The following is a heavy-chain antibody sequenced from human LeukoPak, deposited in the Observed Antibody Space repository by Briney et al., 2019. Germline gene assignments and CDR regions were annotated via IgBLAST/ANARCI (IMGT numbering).Heavy chain of an antibody. V-gene: IGHV4-59*08. CDR1: GGSMSNHY. D-gene: IGHD5-18*01. J-gene: IGHJ4*02. CDR2: IYYGGAT. Sequence: SETLSLTCTVSGGSMSNHYWNWIRQPPGKGPEWLGFIYYGGATNYNPSLKSRVTISLDAPENQFSLKLTAVTAADTAVYYCARHTYGYTFGHWGQGILVTVSS. CDR3: ARHTYGYTFGH.